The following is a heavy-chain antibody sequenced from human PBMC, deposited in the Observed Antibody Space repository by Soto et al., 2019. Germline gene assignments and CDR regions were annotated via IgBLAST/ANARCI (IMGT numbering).Heavy chain of an antibody. CDR1: GQSFSGHS. Sequence: QVQLQQWGAGLVKPSETLSLSCAVYGQSFSGHSWAWIRQPPGKGLEWIGEINESGSTYYNPSLKSRVTISTDTFKNQFSMKLSSVSAAETAAYFCARGSGIVALPGELEDVNYDYWGQGALVNVSS. CDR2: INESGST. CDR3: ARGSGIVALPGELEDVNYDY. D-gene: IGHD1-1*01. J-gene: IGHJ4*02. V-gene: IGHV4-34*01.